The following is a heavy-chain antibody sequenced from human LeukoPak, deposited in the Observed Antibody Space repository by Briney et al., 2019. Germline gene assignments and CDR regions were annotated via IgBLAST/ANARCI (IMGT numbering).Heavy chain of an antibody. CDR1: GYFFPNA. J-gene: IGHJ4*02. V-gene: IGHV3-23*01. CDR3: AKEGDSSGWFDY. D-gene: IGHD3-22*01. Sequence: GGSLRLSCTISGYFFPNAWLSWVRQAPGKGLEWVSAISGSGGSRYYPDSFKGRFTISRDNSKNTLFLQMNSLRAEDTAVYYCAKEGDSSGWFDYWGQGTLVTVSS. CDR2: ISGSGGSR.